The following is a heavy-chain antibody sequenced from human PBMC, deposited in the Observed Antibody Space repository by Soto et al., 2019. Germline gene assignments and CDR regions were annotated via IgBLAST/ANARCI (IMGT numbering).Heavy chain of an antibody. J-gene: IGHJ6*02. CDR1: ELGFIGYG. Sequence: EVQLVESGGGLARLGGPLSPPGAPPELGFIGYGLIWARQAPGKGLEWVSSISSSSSSIYYADSAKGRFTISRDNAKNSLYLQMNNLRVEDTAVYYCARSYGSGKTDVWGQGTTVTVSS. V-gene: IGHV3-21*01. CDR3: ARSYGSGKTDV. CDR2: ISSSSSSI. D-gene: IGHD3-10*01.